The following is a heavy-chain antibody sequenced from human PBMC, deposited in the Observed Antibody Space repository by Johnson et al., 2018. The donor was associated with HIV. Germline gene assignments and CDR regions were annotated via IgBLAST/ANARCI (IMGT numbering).Heavy chain of an antibody. D-gene: IGHD3-22*01. CDR1: GFTFDDYG. V-gene: IGHV3-20*04. Sequence: VQLVESGGGVVRPGGSLRLSCAASGFTFDDYGMSWVRQAPGKGLEWVSGLNWHGGSTGYADSVKGRFTISRDNAKNSLYLQMNSLRAEDTALYYCARDISYDSSASQGAFDIWGQGTMVTVSS. CDR2: LNWHGGST. CDR3: ARDISYDSSASQGAFDI. J-gene: IGHJ3*02.